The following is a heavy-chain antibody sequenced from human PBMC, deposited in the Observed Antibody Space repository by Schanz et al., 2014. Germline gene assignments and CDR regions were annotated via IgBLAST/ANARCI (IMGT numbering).Heavy chain of an antibody. J-gene: IGHJ4*02. CDR2: ILGLASTT. Sequence: EVQLVESGGGLVQPGGSLRLSCAASGFTFTNYAMSWVRQVPGKGLEWVSAILGLASTTYYADSVKGRFTISRDNAKNSLYLQMNSLRAEDTAVYHCVSSGSYSSYAFWGQGTLVTVSS. V-gene: IGHV3-23*04. D-gene: IGHD3-10*01. CDR1: GFTFTNYA. CDR3: VSSGSYSSYAF.